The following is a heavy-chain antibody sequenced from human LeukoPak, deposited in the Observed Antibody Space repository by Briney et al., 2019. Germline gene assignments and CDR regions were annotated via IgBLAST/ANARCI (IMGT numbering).Heavy chain of an antibody. J-gene: IGHJ4*02. CDR2: IIPIFGTA. CDR3: AGNDGSGSYYSY. V-gene: IGHV1-69*01. Sequence: SVKVSCKASGGTFSSYAISWVRQAPGQGLEWMGGIIPIFGTANYAQKFQGRVTITADESTSTAYMELSSLRSEDTAVYYCAGNDGSGSYYSYWGQGTLVTVSS. D-gene: IGHD3-10*01. CDR1: GGTFSSYA.